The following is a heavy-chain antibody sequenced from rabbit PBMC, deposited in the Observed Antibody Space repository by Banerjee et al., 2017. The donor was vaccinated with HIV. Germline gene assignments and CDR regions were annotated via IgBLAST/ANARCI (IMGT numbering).Heavy chain of an antibody. D-gene: IGHD4-1*01. J-gene: IGHJ4*01. Sequence: QEQLEESGGDLVKPEGSLTLSCTASGFSFSSSYWICWVRQAPGKGLEWIGCIYTTDGTTYYASWAKGRFTISKTSSTTVTLQMTSLTAADTATYFCTRGAGTIAYFNLWGPGTLVTVS. CDR2: IYTTDGTT. CDR3: TRGAGTIAYFNL. CDR1: GFSFSSSYW. V-gene: IGHV1S45*01.